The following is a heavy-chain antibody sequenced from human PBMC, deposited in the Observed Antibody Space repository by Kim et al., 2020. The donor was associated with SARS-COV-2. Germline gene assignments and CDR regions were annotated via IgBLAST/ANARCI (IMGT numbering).Heavy chain of an antibody. V-gene: IGHV3-20*01. CDR2: INWNGGYT. CDR3: ARNHLAAVVSQVDY. D-gene: IGHD6-25*01. Sequence: GGSLRLSCTTSGFTFDDYGITWVRQAPGKGLEWVSSINWNGGYTSYADSVKGRFTISRDNAKNSLYLQMNSLRAEDTALYHCARNHLAAVVSQVDYWGQGTLVPLSS. J-gene: IGHJ4*02. CDR1: GFTFDDYG.